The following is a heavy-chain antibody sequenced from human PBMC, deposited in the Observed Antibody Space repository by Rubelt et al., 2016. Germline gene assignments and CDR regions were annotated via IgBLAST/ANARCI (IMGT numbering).Heavy chain of an antibody. CDR2: ISGADGST. D-gene: IGHD6-6*01. Sequence: GSGGGLVQPGGSLRLSCVPSEFTFSTYAMNWVRQAPGKGLEWVSSISGADGSTYYADSVKGRFTISRDSSKDTLYLQMSSLRAEDTAVYYCASAQLGDYYYGMDVWGQGTTVTVSS. CDR3: ASAQLGDYYYGMDV. J-gene: IGHJ6*02. CDR1: EFTFSTYA. V-gene: IGHV3-23*01.